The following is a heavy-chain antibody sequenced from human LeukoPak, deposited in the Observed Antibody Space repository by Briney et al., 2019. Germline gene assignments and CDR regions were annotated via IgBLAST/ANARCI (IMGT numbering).Heavy chain of an antibody. J-gene: IGHJ4*02. V-gene: IGHV3-48*01. CDR1: EINFISYS. CDR2: ISSRSSTT. D-gene: IGHD6-13*01. CDR3: ARDLQVYSSSWYDDY. Sequence: PGGSLRLSCIVSEINFISYSMNWVRQAPGKGLEWVSYISSRSSTTYYADSVKGRFTVSRDNSKNTLYLQMNSLRAEDTAVYYCARDLQVYSSSWYDDYWGQGTLVTVSS.